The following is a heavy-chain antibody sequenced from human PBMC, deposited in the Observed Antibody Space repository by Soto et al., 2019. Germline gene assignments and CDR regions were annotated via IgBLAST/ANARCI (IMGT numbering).Heavy chain of an antibody. CDR3: ARGGGYDSFDY. Sequence: SETLSLTCTVSGASISYGGFSWSWIRQSPGKGLEWIGYISHLENTYLHPSFKSRLTMSIDRTRNQFSLKLSSVTAADMAVYYCARGGGYDSFDYWGQGVLVTVSS. D-gene: IGHD5-12*01. J-gene: IGHJ4*02. V-gene: IGHV4-30-2*06. CDR2: ISHLENT. CDR1: GASISYGGFS.